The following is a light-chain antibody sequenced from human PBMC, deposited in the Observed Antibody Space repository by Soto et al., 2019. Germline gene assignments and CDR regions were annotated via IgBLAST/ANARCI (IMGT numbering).Light chain of an antibody. CDR2: DTS. Sequence: ETVLTQSPATLSLSPGERATLSCRASQSVSSYLAWYQQKPGQAPRLLIYDTSSRATGIPARFSGSGSGIDFTLTISSLEPEDFAVYFCQQRDKWAAWTFGQGTKVEIK. J-gene: IGKJ1*01. V-gene: IGKV3-11*01. CDR1: QSVSSY. CDR3: QQRDKWAAWT.